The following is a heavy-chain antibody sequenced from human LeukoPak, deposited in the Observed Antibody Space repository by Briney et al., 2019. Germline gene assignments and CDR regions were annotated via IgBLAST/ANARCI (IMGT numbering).Heavy chain of an antibody. CDR2: INPNSGGT. Sequence: HWAPVKVSCKASGYTFTGYYMHWVRQAPGQGLEWMGWINPNSGGTNYAQKLQGRVTMTTDTSTSTAYMELRSLRSDDTAVYYCARDLVYNSGSYNDPFDYWGQGTLVTVSS. J-gene: IGHJ4*02. CDR3: ARDLVYNSGSYNDPFDY. V-gene: IGHV1-2*02. D-gene: IGHD1-26*01. CDR1: GYTFTGYY.